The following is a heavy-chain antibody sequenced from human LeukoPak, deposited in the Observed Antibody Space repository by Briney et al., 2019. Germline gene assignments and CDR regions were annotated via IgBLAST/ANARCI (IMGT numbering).Heavy chain of an antibody. V-gene: IGHV3-30*19. Sequence: PGGSLRLSCAPSGFTFSTSAMHWVRQAPGKGLEWVAVISYDGSNKYYADSVKGRFTISRDNSKNTLYLQMNSLRAEDTAVYYCARDNTGTVLYWGQGTLVTVSS. CDR1: GFTFSTSA. CDR2: ISYDGSNK. J-gene: IGHJ4*02. D-gene: IGHD1-1*01. CDR3: ARDNTGTVLY.